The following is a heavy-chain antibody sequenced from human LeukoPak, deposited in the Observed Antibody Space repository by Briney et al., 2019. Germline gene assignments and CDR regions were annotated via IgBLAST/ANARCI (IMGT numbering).Heavy chain of an antibody. J-gene: IGHJ4*02. D-gene: IGHD1-26*01. CDR3: ARESGSYRMFDY. V-gene: IGHV3-48*04. CDR1: GFTFSSYT. CDR2: ISSSGSTI. Sequence: GGSLRLSCAASGFTFSSYTINCVRQAPGKGLEWVSYISSSGSTIYYADSVKGRFTISRDNAKNSLYLQMNSLRAGDTAVYYCARESGSYRMFDYWGQGTLVTVSS.